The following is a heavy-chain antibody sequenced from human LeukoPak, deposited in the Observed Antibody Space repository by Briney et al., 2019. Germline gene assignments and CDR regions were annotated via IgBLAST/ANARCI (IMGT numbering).Heavy chain of an antibody. V-gene: IGHV3-21*01. CDR3: ARVGLGYDFWSGYSVTTEYYFDY. Sequence: GGYLRRYCAASGFTFSSYSMNWVRQAPGKGLEWVSSISSSSSYIYYADSVKGRFTISRDNAKNSLYLQMNSLRAEDTAVYYCARVGLGYDFWSGYSVTTEYYFDYWGQGTLVTVSS. CDR2: ISSSSSYI. CDR1: GFTFSSYS. D-gene: IGHD3-3*01. J-gene: IGHJ4*02.